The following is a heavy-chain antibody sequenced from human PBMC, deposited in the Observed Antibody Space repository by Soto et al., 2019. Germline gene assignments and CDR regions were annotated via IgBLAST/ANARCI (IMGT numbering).Heavy chain of an antibody. CDR1: GGSISSGGYY. D-gene: IGHD6-19*01. CDR2: IYYSGST. CDR3: ARASSSGVFTMDV. J-gene: IGHJ6*02. V-gene: IGHV4-31*03. Sequence: QVQLQESGPGLVKPSQNLSLTCTVSGGSISSGGYYWSWIRQNPGKGLELIGYIYYSGSTYYNPSLKSRVTISVDTSKNQFSLKLSSVTAADTAVYYCARASSSGVFTMDVWGQGTTVTVSS.